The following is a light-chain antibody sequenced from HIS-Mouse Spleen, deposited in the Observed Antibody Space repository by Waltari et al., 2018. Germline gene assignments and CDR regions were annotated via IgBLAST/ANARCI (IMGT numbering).Light chain of an antibody. Sequence: QSVLTQPPSASGTPGQRVTISCSGSSSNIGSNYVYCYQQLPGTAPKPLIYRNNPRPSGVPDRFSGSKSGTSASLAISGLRSEDEADYYCAAWDDSLSGPVFGGGTKLTVL. V-gene: IGLV1-47*01. CDR1: SSNIGSNY. CDR2: RNN. J-gene: IGLJ3*02. CDR3: AAWDDSLSGPV.